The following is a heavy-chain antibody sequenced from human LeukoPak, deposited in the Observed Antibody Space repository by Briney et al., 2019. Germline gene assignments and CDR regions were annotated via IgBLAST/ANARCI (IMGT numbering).Heavy chain of an antibody. CDR2: IMPIFGTA. CDR3: ARASLNTVTIIDDDAFDI. CDR1: GGTFSSYA. J-gene: IGHJ3*02. Sequence: SVKVSYKASGGTFSSYAISWVRQAPGQGLEWMVGIMPIFGTANYAQKFQGRVTITTDESTSTAYMELSSLRSEDTAVYYCARASLNTVTIIDDDAFDIWGQGTMVTVSS. D-gene: IGHD4-17*01. V-gene: IGHV1-69*05.